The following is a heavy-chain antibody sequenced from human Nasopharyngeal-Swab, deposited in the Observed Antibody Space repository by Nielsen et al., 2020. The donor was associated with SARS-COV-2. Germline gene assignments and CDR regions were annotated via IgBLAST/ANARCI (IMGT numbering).Heavy chain of an antibody. CDR2: IHHRGST. V-gene: IGHV4-34*01. Sequence: LRLSCAVYGRSFSGYYWSWIRHPPGKGVEWIGEIHHRGSTNYNPSRKSRITISVDTTKNQFSLKLSSGTAADTAVYYCARGGGAPCFDYWGQGTLVTVSS. CDR3: ARGGGAPCFDY. CDR1: GRSFSGYY. J-gene: IGHJ4*02. D-gene: IGHD4/OR15-4a*01.